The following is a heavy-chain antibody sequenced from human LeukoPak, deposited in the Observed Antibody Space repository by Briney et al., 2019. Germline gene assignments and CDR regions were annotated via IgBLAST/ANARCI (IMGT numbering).Heavy chain of an antibody. CDR2: IYSGGST. CDR1: GFTVSSNY. CDR3: ASLRYYYDSSGYYSGAY. Sequence: TGGSLRLSCAASGFTVSSNYMSWVRQAPGKGLEWVSVIYSGGSTYHADSVKGRFTISRDNSKNSLYLQMNSLRAEDTAVYYCASLRYYYDSSGYYSGAYWGQGTLVTVSS. V-gene: IGHV3-53*01. J-gene: IGHJ4*02. D-gene: IGHD3-22*01.